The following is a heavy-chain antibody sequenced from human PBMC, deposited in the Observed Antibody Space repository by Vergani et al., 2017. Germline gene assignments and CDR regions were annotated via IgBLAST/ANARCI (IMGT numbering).Heavy chain of an antibody. CDR1: GFPFSTYG. Sequence: QVQLVESGGGVVQPGESLRLSCAASGFPFSTYGMHWVRQAPGKGLEWLAYIGKDGINTRYRDAVKGRFTVSRDNSKDILYLQMDSLRSEDTALYYCAKYLRYSTDVLPDSWGPGTLVIVSS. J-gene: IGHJ4*02. CDR2: IGKDGINT. D-gene: IGHD2-15*01. CDR3: AKYLRYSTDVLPDS. V-gene: IGHV3-30*02.